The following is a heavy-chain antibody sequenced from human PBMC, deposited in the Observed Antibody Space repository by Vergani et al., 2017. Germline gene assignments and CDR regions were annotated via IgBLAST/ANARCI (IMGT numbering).Heavy chain of an antibody. D-gene: IGHD3-22*01. CDR2: IRYDGSNK. CDR1: GFTFSSYG. CDR3: AKLNTYYYDSSGYCDY. J-gene: IGHJ4*02. V-gene: IGHV3-30*02. Sequence: QVQLVESGGGVVQPGGSLRLSCAASGFTFSSYGMHWVRQAPGKGLEGVAFIRYDGSNKYYADSVKGRFTISRDNSKNTLYLQMNSLRAEDTAVYYCAKLNTYYYDSSGYCDYWGQGTLVTVSS.